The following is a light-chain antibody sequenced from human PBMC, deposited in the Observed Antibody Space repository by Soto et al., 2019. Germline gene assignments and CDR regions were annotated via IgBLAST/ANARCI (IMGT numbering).Light chain of an antibody. J-gene: IGKJ1*01. CDR3: QQYNDWPLT. CDR2: GAS. V-gene: IGKV3-15*01. Sequence: EIMMSQSPATLSVSPGERATLSCRASQSVSSNLAWYQQKPGQAPRLLIYGASTRATGIPTRFSGTGSGTEFTLTISSLQSEDFALYYCQQYNDWPLTFGQGTKVDIK. CDR1: QSVSSN.